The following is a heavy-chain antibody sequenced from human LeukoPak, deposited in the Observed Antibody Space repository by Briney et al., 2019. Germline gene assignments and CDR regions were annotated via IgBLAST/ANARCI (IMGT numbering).Heavy chain of an antibody. V-gene: IGHV1-69*04. J-gene: IGHJ6*02. CDR2: IIPIFGIA. CDR1: GGTFSSYA. D-gene: IGHD6-19*01. CDR3: ARGPRIAVADYYYGMDV. Sequence: SVKVSCKASGGTFSSYAISWVRQAPGQGLEWMGRIIPIFGIANYAQKFQGRVTITADKSTSTACMELSSLRSEDTAVYYCARGPRIAVADYYYGMDVWGQGTTVTVSS.